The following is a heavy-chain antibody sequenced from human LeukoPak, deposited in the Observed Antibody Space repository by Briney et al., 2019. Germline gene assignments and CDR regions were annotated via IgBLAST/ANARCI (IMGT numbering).Heavy chain of an antibody. J-gene: IGHJ3*02. Sequence: GASVKVSCKASGYTFTSYYMHWVRQAPGQGLEWMGIINPSGGSTSYAQKFQGRVTMTRDTSTSTVYMELSSLRSEDTAVYYCARGGITMIVAPEGPDAFHIWGQGTMVTVSS. CDR3: ARGGITMIVAPEGPDAFHI. CDR2: INPSGGST. V-gene: IGHV1-46*01. D-gene: IGHD3-22*01. CDR1: GYTFTSYY.